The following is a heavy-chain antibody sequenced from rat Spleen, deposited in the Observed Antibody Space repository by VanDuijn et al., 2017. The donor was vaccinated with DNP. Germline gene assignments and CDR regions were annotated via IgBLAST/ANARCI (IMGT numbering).Heavy chain of an antibody. V-gene: IGHV5-22*01. J-gene: IGHJ2*01. CDR2: IRYDGGST. CDR1: GFTFSDYY. D-gene: IGHD4-3*01. CDR3: VRWYNSGYYFDH. Sequence: EVQLVESGGDSVQPGRSLKLSCAASGFTFSDYYMAWVRQAPTKGLEWVAYIRYDGGSTYYGDSVKGRFTISRANVKSTLYLQMNSLRSEDMATYYCVRWYNSGYYFDHWGQGVMVTVSS.